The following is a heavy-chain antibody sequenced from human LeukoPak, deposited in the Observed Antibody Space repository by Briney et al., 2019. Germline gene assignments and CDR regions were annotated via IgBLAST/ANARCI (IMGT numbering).Heavy chain of an antibody. CDR3: ARRRANKYVYFPMDV. Sequence: SVKVSCKASGGTFSSYAISWVRQAPGQGLEWMGGIIPIFNTTNYTQKFQGRVTITTDESTSTAYMELSSLGSEDTAVYYCARRRANKYVYFPMDVWGKGTTVTVSS. J-gene: IGHJ6*04. CDR2: IIPIFNTT. D-gene: IGHD5/OR15-5a*01. CDR1: GGTFSSYA. V-gene: IGHV1-69*05.